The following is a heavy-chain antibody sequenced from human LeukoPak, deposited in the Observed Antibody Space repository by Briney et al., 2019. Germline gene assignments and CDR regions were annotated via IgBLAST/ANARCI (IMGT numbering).Heavy chain of an antibody. CDR2: ISINGETT. V-gene: IGHV3-23*01. Sequence: PGGSLRLSCAVSGFSVNGFGMSWVRQAPGKGLEWISAISINGETTWYADSVKGRFIISRDNSKNALYLQLSSLRVEDTAVYYCAQGFSSGWYPNWGQGSLVSVSS. D-gene: IGHD6-19*01. CDR1: GFSVNGFG. CDR3: AQGFSSGWYPN. J-gene: IGHJ4*02.